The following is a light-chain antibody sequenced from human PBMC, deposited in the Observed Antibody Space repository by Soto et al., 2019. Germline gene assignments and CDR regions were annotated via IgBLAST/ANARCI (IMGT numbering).Light chain of an antibody. J-gene: IGKJ1*01. CDR2: NSS. CDR1: QSVRSNY. CDR3: QQYRDLPQT. V-gene: IGKV3-20*01. Sequence: EIVLTQYPGTLSLSPGERATLSCRASQSVRSNYLAWYQQKPGQAPRLLIYNSSTRATGIPDRFSGSGSGTDFTLTISRLEPEDFALYYCQQYRDLPQTFGQGTKVEIK.